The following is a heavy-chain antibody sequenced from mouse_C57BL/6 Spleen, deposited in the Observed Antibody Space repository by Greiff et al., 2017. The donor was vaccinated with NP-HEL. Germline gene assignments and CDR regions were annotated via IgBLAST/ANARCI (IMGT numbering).Heavy chain of an antibody. CDR2: INPYNGGT. J-gene: IGHJ2*01. D-gene: IGHD2-1*01. Sequence: EVQLQQSGPVLVKPGASVKMSCKASGYTFTDYYMNWVKQSHGKSLEWIGVINPYNGGTSYNQKFKGKATLTVDKSSSTAYMELNSLTSEDSAVYYCARYYGNYKGEFDYWGQGTTLTVSS. CDR3: ARYYGNYKGEFDY. V-gene: IGHV1-19*01. CDR1: GYTFTDYY.